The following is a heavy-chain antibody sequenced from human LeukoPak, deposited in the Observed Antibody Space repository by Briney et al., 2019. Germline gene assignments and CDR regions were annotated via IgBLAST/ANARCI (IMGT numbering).Heavy chain of an antibody. CDR3: ARDGTGQEWELLLSEWYNDY. J-gene: IGHJ4*02. Sequence: GGSLRLSCAASGFTFSSYWMSWVRQAPGKGLERVANIKQDGSEKYYVDSVKGRFTISRDNDKNSLYLQMNSLRAEDTAVYYCARDGTGQEWELLLSEWYNDYWGQGTLVTVSS. CDR1: GFTFSSYW. D-gene: IGHD1-26*01. V-gene: IGHV3-7*01. CDR2: IKQDGSEK.